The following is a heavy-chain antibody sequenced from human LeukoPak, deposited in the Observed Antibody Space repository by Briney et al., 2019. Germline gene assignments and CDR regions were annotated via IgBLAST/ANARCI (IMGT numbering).Heavy chain of an antibody. V-gene: IGHV3-7*01. CDR3: ASPPWGRYPS. Sequence: PGGSLRLSCAASGFTLSGYWMSWVRQAPGKGLEWVANIKQDGSEKYYVDSVKGRFTISRDNAKNSLYLQMNSLRAEDTAVYYCASPPWGRYPSWGQGTLVIVSS. CDR2: IKQDGSEK. J-gene: IGHJ5*02. D-gene: IGHD3-16*01. CDR1: GFTLSGYW.